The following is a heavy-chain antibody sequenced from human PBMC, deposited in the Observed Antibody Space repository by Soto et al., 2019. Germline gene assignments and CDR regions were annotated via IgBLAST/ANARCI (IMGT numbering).Heavy chain of an antibody. CDR2: ISSSSSYI. CDR3: ARAHDYYDFWSGYYYFDY. J-gene: IGHJ4*02. D-gene: IGHD3-3*01. CDR1: GFTFSSYS. Sequence: GGSLRLSCAASGFTFSSYSMNWVRQAPGKGLEWVSSISSSSSYIYYADSVKGRFTISRDNAKNSLYLQMNSLRAEDMAVYYCARAHDYYDFWSGYYYFDYWGQGTLVTVSS. V-gene: IGHV3-21*01.